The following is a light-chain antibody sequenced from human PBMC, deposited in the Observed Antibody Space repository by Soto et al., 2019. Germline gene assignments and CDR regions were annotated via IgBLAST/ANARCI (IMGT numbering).Light chain of an antibody. J-gene: IGKJ5*01. Sequence: DIQMTQSPSTLSASVGDRVTITCRASESMSNCLAWYQQKPGKAPKLLISGASSLQSGVPSRFSGSGSGTDFTLTISRLEPEDFAVYYCQQYGSSSTFGQGTRLEIK. CDR2: GAS. CDR3: QQYGSSST. V-gene: IGKV1-5*01. CDR1: ESMSNC.